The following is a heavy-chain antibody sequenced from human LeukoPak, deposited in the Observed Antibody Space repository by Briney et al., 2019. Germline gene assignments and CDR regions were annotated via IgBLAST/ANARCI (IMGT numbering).Heavy chain of an antibody. Sequence: PEASVKVSCKASGYTFTSYAIHWVRQAPGQRLEWMGWINAGNGNTKYSQKFQGRVTITRDTSASTAYMELSSLRSEDTAVYYCARDQSAGGLRAWDYWGQGTLVTVSS. V-gene: IGHV1-3*01. J-gene: IGHJ4*02. CDR2: INAGNGNT. D-gene: IGHD4-17*01. CDR1: GYTFTSYA. CDR3: ARDQSAGGLRAWDY.